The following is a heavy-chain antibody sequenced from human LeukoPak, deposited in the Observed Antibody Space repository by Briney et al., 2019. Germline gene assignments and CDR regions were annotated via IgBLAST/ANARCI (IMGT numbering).Heavy chain of an antibody. V-gene: IGHV3-33*01. J-gene: IGHJ4*02. Sequence: GRSLRLSCAASGFTFSSYGMHWVRQAPGKGLEWVAVIWYDGSNKYYADSVKGRFTISRDNSKNTLYLQMNSLRAEDTAVYYCARDGSGDYFDYWGQGTLATVSS. D-gene: IGHD3-10*01. CDR2: IWYDGSNK. CDR1: GFTFSSYG. CDR3: ARDGSGDYFDY.